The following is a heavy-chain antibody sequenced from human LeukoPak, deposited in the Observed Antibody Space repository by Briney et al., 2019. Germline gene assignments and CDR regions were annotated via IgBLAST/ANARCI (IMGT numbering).Heavy chain of an antibody. D-gene: IGHD6-13*01. CDR2: ISDDGSSK. V-gene: IGHV3-30-3*01. Sequence: GRSLRLSCAASGFTFSSYAIRWVRQAPGQGLESLAVISDDGSSKYYSDSVKGRFTISRDNSKNMLYLHMNSLGTEDTAVYSCAREHFAATGSGWFDPWGQGTLVTVSS. CDR1: GFTFSSYA. J-gene: IGHJ5*02. CDR3: AREHFAATGSGWFDP.